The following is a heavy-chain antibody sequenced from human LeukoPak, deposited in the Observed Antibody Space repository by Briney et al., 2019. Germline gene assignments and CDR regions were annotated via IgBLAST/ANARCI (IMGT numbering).Heavy chain of an antibody. Sequence: GGSLRLSCVASGFTLDDYAVHWVRQAPGKCLEWISLISGDGDNTYYADSVKGRFTISRDNSKNSLYLQMSSLRAEDTALYYCTKGVRSGTYYNCFDPWGQGTLVTVSS. CDR3: TKGVRSGTYYNCFDP. CDR2: ISGDGDNT. D-gene: IGHD1-26*01. J-gene: IGHJ5*02. CDR1: GFTLDDYA. V-gene: IGHV3-43*02.